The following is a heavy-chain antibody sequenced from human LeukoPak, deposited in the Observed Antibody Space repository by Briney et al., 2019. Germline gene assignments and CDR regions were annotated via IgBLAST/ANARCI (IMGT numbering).Heavy chain of an antibody. CDR3: ASPNQWLAYYYYGMDV. Sequence: ASVKVSCKASGGTFSSYAISWVRQAPGQGLEWMGRIIPIFGIANYAQKFQGRVTITADKSTSTAYMELSSLRSEDTAVYYCASPNQWLAYYYYGMDVWSQGTTVTVSS. J-gene: IGHJ6*02. D-gene: IGHD6-19*01. CDR1: GGTFSSYA. CDR2: IIPIFGIA. V-gene: IGHV1-69*04.